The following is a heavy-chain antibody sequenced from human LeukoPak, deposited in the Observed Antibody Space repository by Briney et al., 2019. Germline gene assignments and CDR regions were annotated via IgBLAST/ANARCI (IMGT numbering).Heavy chain of an antibody. J-gene: IGHJ3*02. CDR2: FYYTGST. D-gene: IGHD5-12*01. CDR1: GGSISSSGYY. V-gene: IGHV4-39*01. CDR3: ARHSRSGYGDYESAFDI. Sequence: SETLSLTCIVSGGSISSSGYYWDWIRQPPGKGLAWIGNFYYTGSTYYNPSLKSRITISVDTSKNQFSLKLRSVTAADTAVYYCARHSRSGYGDYESAFDIWGQGTMVTVSS.